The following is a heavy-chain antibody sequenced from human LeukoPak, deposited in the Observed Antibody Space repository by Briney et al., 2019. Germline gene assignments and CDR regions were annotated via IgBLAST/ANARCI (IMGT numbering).Heavy chain of an antibody. CDR2: IRSKLNSYAT. D-gene: IGHD1-14*01. J-gene: IGHJ4*02. Sequence: GGSLTLSCAASGFTFSGSAMHWVRQAPGKGLEWVGRIRSKLNSYATAYAASMKGRFTISRDDSKNTAYLQMNSLKTEDTAVYYCTRHGMGDYWGQGTLVTVSS. CDR3: TRHGMGDY. V-gene: IGHV3-73*01. CDR1: GFTFSGSA.